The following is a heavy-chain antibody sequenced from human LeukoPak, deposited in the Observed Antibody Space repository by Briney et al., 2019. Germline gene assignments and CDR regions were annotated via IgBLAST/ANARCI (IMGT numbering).Heavy chain of an antibody. CDR2: TYPADSDT. V-gene: IGHV5-51*01. D-gene: IGHD2-15*01. CDR1: GYSFSSYW. J-gene: IGHJ4*02. CDR3: ARPAGYCSAGSCYPGY. Sequence: GESLKISCKGSGYSFSSYWIGWVRQMPGKGLEWMGITYPADSDTRYSPSFQGQVTISADKSISTAYLQWSSLKASHSAMYYCARPAGYCSAGSCYPGYWGQGTLVTVSS.